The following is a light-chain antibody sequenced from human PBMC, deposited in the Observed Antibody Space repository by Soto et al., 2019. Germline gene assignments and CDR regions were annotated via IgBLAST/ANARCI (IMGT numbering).Light chain of an antibody. CDR2: DAS. Sequence: DIQMTQSPSTLSASVGDRVTITCRASQSISSWLAWYQQKPGKAPKLLIYDASSLESWVPSRFSGSGSGTEFTLTIRCLQPDDFATYYCQQYNSYPYTFGQGTKLEIK. V-gene: IGKV1-5*01. CDR3: QQYNSYPYT. CDR1: QSISSW. J-gene: IGKJ2*01.